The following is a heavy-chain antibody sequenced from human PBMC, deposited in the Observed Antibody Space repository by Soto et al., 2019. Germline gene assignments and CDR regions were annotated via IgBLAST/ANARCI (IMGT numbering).Heavy chain of an antibody. CDR2: IVVGSGNT. CDR3: ARATNLLWFGIYYGMDV. CDR1: GFTFTSSA. D-gene: IGHD3-10*01. V-gene: IGHV1-58*01. Sequence: SVKVSCKASGFTFTSSAVQWVRQARGQRLEWLGWIVVGSGNTNYAQKFQERVTITRDMSTSTVYMELSSLRSEDTAVYYCARATNLLWFGIYYGMDVWGQGTTVTVSS. J-gene: IGHJ6*02.